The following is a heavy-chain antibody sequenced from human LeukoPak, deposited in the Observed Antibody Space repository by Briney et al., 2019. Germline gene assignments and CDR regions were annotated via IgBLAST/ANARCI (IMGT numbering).Heavy chain of an antibody. CDR2: IYHSGST. CDR3: AMVVGYMDV. Sequence: PSETLSLTCAVSGYSISSGYYWGWIRQPPGKGLEWIGSIYHSGSTYYNPSLKSRVTISVDTSKNQFSLKLSSVTAADTAVYYCAMVVGYMDVWGKGTTVTVSS. D-gene: IGHD1-26*01. V-gene: IGHV4-38-2*01. CDR1: GYSISSGYY. J-gene: IGHJ6*03.